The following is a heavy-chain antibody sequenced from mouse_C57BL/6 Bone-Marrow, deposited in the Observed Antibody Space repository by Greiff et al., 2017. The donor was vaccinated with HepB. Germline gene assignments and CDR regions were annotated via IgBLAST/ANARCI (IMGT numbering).Heavy chain of an antibody. D-gene: IGHD1-1*01. J-gene: IGHJ4*01. Sequence: QVQLQQSGAELVRPGASVKLSCKASGYTFTDYYINWVKQRPGQGLEWIARIYPGSGNTYYNEKFKGKATLTAEKSSSTAYMQLSSLTSEDSAVYFCARNAYYGRGMDYWGQGTSVTVSS. CDR2: IYPGSGNT. CDR1: GYTFTDYY. V-gene: IGHV1-76*01. CDR3: ARNAYYGRGMDY.